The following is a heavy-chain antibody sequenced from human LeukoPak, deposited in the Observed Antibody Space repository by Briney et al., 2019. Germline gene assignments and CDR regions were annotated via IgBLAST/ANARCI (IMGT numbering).Heavy chain of an antibody. CDR1: GFTFGDYA. CDR2: IRSKAYGGTT. Sequence: GGSLRLSCTASGFTFGDYAMSWVRQAPGKGLEWVGFIRSKAYGGTTEYAASVKGRFTISRDDSKSIAYLQMNSLKTEDTAVYYCTRDHIGITIFGPLDYWGQGTLVTVSS. V-gene: IGHV3-49*04. D-gene: IGHD3-3*01. CDR3: TRDHIGITIFGPLDY. J-gene: IGHJ4*02.